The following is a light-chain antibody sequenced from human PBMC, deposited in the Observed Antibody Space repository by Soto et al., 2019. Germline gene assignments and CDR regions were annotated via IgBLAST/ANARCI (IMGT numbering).Light chain of an antibody. J-gene: IGKJ1*01. Sequence: EIVLTQSPGTLSLSPGERATLSCRSSQSVSSSYLAWYQQKPGQAPRLLIYDVSSRATGILDRFSGSGSGTDFTLTISRLEPGYFDVYYCQQYGSSPTFGQGTKVEIK. CDR1: QSVSSSY. V-gene: IGKV3-20*01. CDR3: QQYGSSPT. CDR2: DVS.